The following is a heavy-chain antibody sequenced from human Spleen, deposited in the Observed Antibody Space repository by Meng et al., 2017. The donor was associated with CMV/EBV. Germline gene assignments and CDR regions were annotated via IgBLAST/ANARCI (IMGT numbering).Heavy chain of an antibody. CDR2: IIPIVGVP. Sequence: SVKVSCKSSGGSFSSYLFTWVRQAPGQGLEWVGGIIPIVGVPNYAQKFQGRVTISADRSTSTFYMELTSLRSEDTAMYYCARDDPRIAIFGVVTKYYYGMDVWGQGTTVTVSS. V-gene: IGHV1-69*10. CDR1: GGSFSSYL. D-gene: IGHD3-3*01. J-gene: IGHJ6*02. CDR3: ARDDPRIAIFGVVTKYYYGMDV.